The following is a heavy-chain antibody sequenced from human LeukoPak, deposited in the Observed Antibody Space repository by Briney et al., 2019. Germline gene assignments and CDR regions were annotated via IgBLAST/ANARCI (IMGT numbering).Heavy chain of an antibody. Sequence: ASVKVSCKASGYTFTSYGISWVRQAPGQGLEWMGWISAYNGNTNYAQKLQGRVTMTTDTSTSKAYMELRSLRSDDTAVYYCAREGAGIAAANWFDPWGQGTLVTVSS. CDR3: AREGAGIAAANWFDP. CDR1: GYTFTSYG. CDR2: ISAYNGNT. D-gene: IGHD6-13*01. J-gene: IGHJ5*02. V-gene: IGHV1-18*01.